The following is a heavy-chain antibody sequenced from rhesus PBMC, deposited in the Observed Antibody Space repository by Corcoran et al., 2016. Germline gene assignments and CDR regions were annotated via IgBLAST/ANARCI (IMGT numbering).Heavy chain of an antibody. CDR1: GGSIRDSYR. CDR3: ARSNIVVVLNFDY. J-gene: IGHJ4*01. Sequence: QVQLQESGPGVVKPSETLSLTCAVSGGSIRDSYRWSWVRQPPGKGLEWICYIYGNSTSTNYNASLKSRVTISKDTSKNQFSLKLSSVTAADTSVYYCARSNIVVVLNFDYWGQGVLVTVSS. D-gene: IGHD2-15*01. CDR2: IYGNSTST. V-gene: IGHV4S10*01.